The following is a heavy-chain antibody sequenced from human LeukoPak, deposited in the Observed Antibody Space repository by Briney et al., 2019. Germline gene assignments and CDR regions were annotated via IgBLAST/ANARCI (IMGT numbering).Heavy chain of an antibody. CDR2: IYYSGST. Sequence: PSETLSLTCTVSGGSIRSGGYYWSWIRQHPGKGLEWIGYIYYSGSTYYNPSLKSRVTISVDTSKNQFSLKLSSVTAADTAVYCAIGARAAAGTFWFDPWGQGTLVTVSS. J-gene: IGHJ5*02. CDR1: GGSIRSGGYY. D-gene: IGHD6-13*01. CDR3: AIGARAAAGTFWFDP. V-gene: IGHV4-31*03.